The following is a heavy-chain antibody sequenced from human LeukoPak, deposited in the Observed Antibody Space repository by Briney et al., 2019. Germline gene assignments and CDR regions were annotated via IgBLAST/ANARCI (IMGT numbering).Heavy chain of an antibody. CDR2: TYYRSKWYN. V-gene: IGHV6-1*01. J-gene: IGHJ4*02. CDR1: GDSVSSNSAA. CDR3: ARQSGSHHDY. D-gene: IGHD3-10*01. Sequence: SQTLSLTCAISGDSVSSNSAAWNWIRQSPSRGLEWLGRTYYRSKWYNDYAVSVKSRITINPDTSKNQFSLKLSSVTAADTAVYYCARQSGSHHDYWGQGTLVTVSS.